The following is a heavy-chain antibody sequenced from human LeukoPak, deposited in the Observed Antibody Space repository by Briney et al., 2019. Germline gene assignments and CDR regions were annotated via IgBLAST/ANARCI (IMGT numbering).Heavy chain of an antibody. CDR2: IGTAGDT. CDR1: GFTFSSYD. Sequence: GGSLRLSCAASGFTFSSYDMHWVRQATGKGLEWVSAIGTAGDTYYPGSVKGRFTISRENAKNSLYLQMNSLRAGDTAVYYCARRNEYYDSSGNRGRPFDLWGRGTLVTVSS. CDR3: ARRNEYYDSSGNRGRPFDL. V-gene: IGHV3-13*01. D-gene: IGHD3-22*01. J-gene: IGHJ2*01.